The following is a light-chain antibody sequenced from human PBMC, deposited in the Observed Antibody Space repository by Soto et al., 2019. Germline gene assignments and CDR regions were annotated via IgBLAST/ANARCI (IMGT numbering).Light chain of an antibody. V-gene: IGKV3-20*01. CDR2: GAS. Sequence: EIVLTQSPGTVSLSPGERATLSCRASQSVSRSYLAWYQQKPGQAPRLLIYGASSRATGIPDRFSGSGSGTDFTLTISRLEPEDFAVYYCQQYGTSPRTFGQRTKVEIK. CDR1: QSVSRSY. J-gene: IGKJ1*01. CDR3: QQYGTSPRT.